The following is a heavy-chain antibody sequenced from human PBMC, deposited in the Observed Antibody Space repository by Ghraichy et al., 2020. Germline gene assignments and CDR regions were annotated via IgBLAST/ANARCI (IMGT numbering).Heavy chain of an antibody. V-gene: IGHV4-39*01. CDR2: ISYTGST. CDR1: GGSISSSFYY. CDR3: ARLSYYDSSSPLYYFDY. Sequence: SETLSLTCTVSGGSISSSFYYWGWIRQPPGKGLEWIGSISYTGSTYYNPSLKSRVTMSVDTSKNQFSLRLRSVTAADTAVYCCARLSYYDSSSPLYYFDYWGQGILVTVSS. D-gene: IGHD3-22*01. J-gene: IGHJ4*02.